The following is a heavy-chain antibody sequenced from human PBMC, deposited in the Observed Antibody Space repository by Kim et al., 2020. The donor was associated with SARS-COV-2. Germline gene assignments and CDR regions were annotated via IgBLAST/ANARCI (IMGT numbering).Heavy chain of an antibody. D-gene: IGHD6-13*01. CDR2: IVVGSGNT. CDR3: AADPGDSSSWYWGRWYYYYGMDV. V-gene: IGHV1-58*02. J-gene: IGHJ6*02. Sequence: SVKVSCKASGFTFTSSAMQWVRQARGQRLEWIGWIVVGSGNTNYAQKFQERVTITRDMSTSTAYMELSSLRSEDTAVYYCAADPGDSSSWYWGRWYYYYGMDVWGQGTTVTVSS. CDR1: GFTFTSSA.